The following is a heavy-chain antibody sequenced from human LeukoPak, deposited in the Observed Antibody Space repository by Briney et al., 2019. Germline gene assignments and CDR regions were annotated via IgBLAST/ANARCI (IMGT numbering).Heavy chain of an antibody. CDR3: ARGFPRYSYGLAFQY. CDR2: INHSGST. CDR1: GGSFSGYY. J-gene: IGHJ1*01. D-gene: IGHD5-18*01. V-gene: IGHV4-34*01. Sequence: SETLSLTCAVYGGSFSGYYWSWIRQPPGKGLEWIGEINHSGSTNYNPSLKSRVTISVDTSKNQFSLKLSSVTAADTAVYYCARGFPRYSYGLAFQYWGQGTLVTVSS.